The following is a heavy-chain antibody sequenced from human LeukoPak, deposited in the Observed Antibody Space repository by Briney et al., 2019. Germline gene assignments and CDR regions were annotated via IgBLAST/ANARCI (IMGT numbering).Heavy chain of an antibody. Sequence: PGGSLRLSCAASGFIFNNYAMHWVRQAPGKGLEWVAVISYDGSNKYYADSVKGRFTISRDNSKNTLYLQMNSLRAEDTAVYYCARDAYGDYYFDYWGQGTLVTVSS. CDR2: ISYDGSNK. D-gene: IGHD4-17*01. CDR1: GFIFNNYA. CDR3: ARDAYGDYYFDY. J-gene: IGHJ4*02. V-gene: IGHV3-30*14.